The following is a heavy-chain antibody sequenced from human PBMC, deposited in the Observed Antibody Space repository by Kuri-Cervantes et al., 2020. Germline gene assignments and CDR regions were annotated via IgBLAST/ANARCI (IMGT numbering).Heavy chain of an antibody. D-gene: IGHD1-1*01. Sequence: SETLSLTCTVSGGSISSGSYYWSWIRQPAGKGLEWIGYIYYSGSTNYNPSLKSRVTISVDTSKNQFSLKLSSVTAADTAVYYCASGRGGAFDIWGQGTMVTVSS. J-gene: IGHJ3*02. CDR3: ASGRGGAFDI. CDR2: IYYSGST. V-gene: IGHV4-61*10. CDR1: GGSISSGSYY.